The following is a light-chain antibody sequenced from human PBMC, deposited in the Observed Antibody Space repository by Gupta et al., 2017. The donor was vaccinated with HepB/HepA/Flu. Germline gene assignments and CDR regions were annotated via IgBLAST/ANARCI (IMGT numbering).Light chain of an antibody. Sequence: EILMTQSPATLSLSTGEGATLSCRASQSVSSALAWYQHKPNQPPRLLISGTSTRAPGIPARFRGSGSGTEFTLTISSLQSEDFAVYYCQQYHNWPGTFGQGTRVEIK. J-gene: IGKJ1*01. CDR1: QSVSSA. V-gene: IGKV3-15*01. CDR2: GTS. CDR3: QQYHNWPGT.